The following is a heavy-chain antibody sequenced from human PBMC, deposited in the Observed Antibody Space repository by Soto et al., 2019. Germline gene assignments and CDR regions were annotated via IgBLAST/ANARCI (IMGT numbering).Heavy chain of an antibody. Sequence: EVQLVESGGGLVQPGGSLRLSCAASGFTFSSHWMHWVRHAPGKGLVWVSRINSDGRSTTNADSVKGRFTISRDNARNTLYLQMNSLRAEDTAVYSCARDSSWTGYSAQFDYWGQGTLVTVSS. CDR1: GFTFSSHW. CDR3: ARDSSWTGYSAQFDY. CDR2: INSDGRST. D-gene: IGHD3-9*01. V-gene: IGHV3-74*01. J-gene: IGHJ4*02.